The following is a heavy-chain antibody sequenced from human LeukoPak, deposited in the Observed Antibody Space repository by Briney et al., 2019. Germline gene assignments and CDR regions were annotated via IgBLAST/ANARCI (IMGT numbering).Heavy chain of an antibody. D-gene: IGHD3-10*01. CDR1: GYSFTSYW. CDR2: IYPGDSDT. CDR3: ARRSVDYYGSASGYYFDY. Sequence: GESLKISCKGSGYSFTSYWIGWVRQMPGKGLEWMGIIYPGDSDTRYSPSFQGQVTISADKSISTAYLQWSSLKASDTAMYYCARRSVDYYGSASGYYFDYWGQGTLVTVSS. V-gene: IGHV5-51*01. J-gene: IGHJ4*02.